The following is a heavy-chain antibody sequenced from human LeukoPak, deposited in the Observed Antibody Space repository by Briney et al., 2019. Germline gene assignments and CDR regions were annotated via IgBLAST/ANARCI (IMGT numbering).Heavy chain of an antibody. CDR1: GFTFSSYA. CDR3: ARQREYYDFWSGLDTFDI. D-gene: IGHD3-3*01. J-gene: IGHJ3*02. CDR2: ISGSGGST. Sequence: GGSLRLSCAASGFTFSSYAMSWVRQAPGKGLEWVSAISGSGGSTYYADSVKGRFTISRDNSKNTLYLQMNSLRAEDTAVYYCARQREYYDFWSGLDTFDIWGQGTMVTVSS. V-gene: IGHV3-23*01.